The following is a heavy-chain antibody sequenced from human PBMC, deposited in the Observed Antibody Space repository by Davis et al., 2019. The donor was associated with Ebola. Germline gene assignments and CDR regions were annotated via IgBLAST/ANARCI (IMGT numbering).Heavy chain of an antibody. D-gene: IGHD5-12*01. V-gene: IGHV3-7*03. J-gene: IGHJ6*02. CDR2: IKQDGSEK. Sequence: GESLKISCTASGFTFGDYAMSWVRQAPGKGLEWVANIKQDGSEKYYVDSVKGRFTISRDNAKNSLYLQMNSLRAEDTAVYYCARGGYGVYYYYYGMDVWGQGTTVTVSS. CDR3: ARGGYGVYYYYYGMDV. CDR1: GFTFGDYA.